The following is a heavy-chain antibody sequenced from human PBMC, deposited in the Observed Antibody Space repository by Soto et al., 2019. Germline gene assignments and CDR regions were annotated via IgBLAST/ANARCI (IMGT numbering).Heavy chain of an antibody. CDR1: GGSFSGYY. D-gene: IGHD6-19*01. Sequence: SETLSLTCAVYGGSFSGYYWSWIRQPPGKGLEWIGEINHSGSTNYNPSLKSRVTISVDTSKNQFSLKLSSVTAADTAVYYCARGPALSSGWYKRGAFDIWGQGTMVTLSS. V-gene: IGHV4-34*01. CDR3: ARGPALSSGWYKRGAFDI. J-gene: IGHJ3*02. CDR2: INHSGST.